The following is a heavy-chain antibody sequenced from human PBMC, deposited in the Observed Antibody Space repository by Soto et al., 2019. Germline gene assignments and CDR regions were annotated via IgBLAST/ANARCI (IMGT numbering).Heavy chain of an antibody. CDR1: GASISTNNW. CDR2: VYHSGST. Sequence: TLSLTCAVSGASISTNNWWSWVRQPPGKGLEWIGEVYHSGSTNCNPSLKSRVTISIDKSKNQFSLRLTSMTAADTAVYYCAVPGAGDFDYWSQGTLVTVSS. D-gene: IGHD6-13*01. V-gene: IGHV4-4*02. CDR3: AVPGAGDFDY. J-gene: IGHJ4*02.